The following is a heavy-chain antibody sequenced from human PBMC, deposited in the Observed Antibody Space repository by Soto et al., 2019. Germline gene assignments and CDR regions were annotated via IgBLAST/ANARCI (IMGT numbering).Heavy chain of an antibody. CDR3: ARDSHLSNFWSGYYIPIFDY. Sequence: GGSLRLSCAASGFTFSSYSMNWVRQAPGKGLEWVSYISSSSSTIYYADSVKGRFTISGDNAKNSLYLQMNSLRDEDTAVYYCARDSHLSNFWSGYYIPIFDYWGQGTLVTVS. V-gene: IGHV3-48*02. J-gene: IGHJ4*02. CDR1: GFTFSSYS. CDR2: ISSSSSTI. D-gene: IGHD3-3*01.